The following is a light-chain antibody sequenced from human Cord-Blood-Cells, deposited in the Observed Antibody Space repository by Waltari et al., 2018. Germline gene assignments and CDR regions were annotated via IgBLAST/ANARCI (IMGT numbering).Light chain of an antibody. CDR3: SSYAGSKV. Sequence: QSALTQPPSASGSPGQSATISCTGTSSDLGGYNYVSWYQQHPGKAPKLMIYEVSKRPSGVPDRFSGSKSGSTASRTVSGLRAEDEADYYCSSYAGSKVFGGGTKLTVL. CDR1: SSDLGGYNY. J-gene: IGLJ2*01. CDR2: EVS. V-gene: IGLV2-8*01.